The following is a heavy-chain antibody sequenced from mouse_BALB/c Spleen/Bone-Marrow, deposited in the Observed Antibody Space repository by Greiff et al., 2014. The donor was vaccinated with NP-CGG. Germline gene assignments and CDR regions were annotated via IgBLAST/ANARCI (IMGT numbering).Heavy chain of an antibody. D-gene: IGHD1-1*01. CDR2: ISNGGGST. CDR3: ARHYYGSSYFDY. J-gene: IGHJ2*01. V-gene: IGHV5-12-2*01. CDR1: GFTFSSYT. Sequence: EVQLVESGGGLVQPGGSLKLSCAASGFTFSSYTMSWVRQTPEKRLEWVASISNGGGSTYYPDTVKGRFTISRDDAKNTLYLQMSSLKSEDTAMYYCARHYYGSSYFDYWGQGTTLTVSS.